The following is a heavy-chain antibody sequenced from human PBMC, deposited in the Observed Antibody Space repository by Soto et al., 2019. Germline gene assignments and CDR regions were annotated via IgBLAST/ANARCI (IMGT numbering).Heavy chain of an antibody. D-gene: IGHD3-9*01. CDR2: TYYRSKWYN. CDR1: GDSVSSNSAA. Sequence: SQTLSLTCAISGDSVSSNSAAWNGIRQSPSRGLEWLGRTYYRSKWYNDYAGSVKSRIAINPDTSKNQFSLQLNSVTPEDTAVYYCARDTYYDILTGLDYWGQGTLVTVSS. J-gene: IGHJ4*02. V-gene: IGHV6-1*01. CDR3: ARDTYYDILTGLDY.